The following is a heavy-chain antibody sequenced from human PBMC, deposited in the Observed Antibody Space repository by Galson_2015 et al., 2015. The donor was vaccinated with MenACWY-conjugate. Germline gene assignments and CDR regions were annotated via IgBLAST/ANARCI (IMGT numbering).Heavy chain of an antibody. D-gene: IGHD1-26*01. CDR3: VALSGSSLGDY. Sequence: LRLSCAASGFNFNIYWMHWVRQAPGKGLMWVSHINSDVVSTSYADSVKGRFSISRDNAKSTLYLQMNNLRAEDTAVYYCVALSGSSLGDYWGHGTLVTVSS. J-gene: IGHJ4*01. CDR1: GFNFNIYW. V-gene: IGHV3-74*01. CDR2: INSDVVST.